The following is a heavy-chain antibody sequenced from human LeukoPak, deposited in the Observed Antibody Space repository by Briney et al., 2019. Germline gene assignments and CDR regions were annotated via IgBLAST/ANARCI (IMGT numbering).Heavy chain of an antibody. CDR2: IYHSGST. J-gene: IGHJ4*02. Sequence: SGTLSLTCAASGGSISSSNWWSWVRQPPGKGLEWIVEIYHSGSTNYNPSLKSRFTISVDKSKNQFSLKLSSVTAADTAVYYCARDKAGYHSKLWDYWGQGTLVTVSS. V-gene: IGHV4-4*02. CDR3: ARDKAGYHSKLWDY. D-gene: IGHD5-12*01. CDR1: GGSISSSNW.